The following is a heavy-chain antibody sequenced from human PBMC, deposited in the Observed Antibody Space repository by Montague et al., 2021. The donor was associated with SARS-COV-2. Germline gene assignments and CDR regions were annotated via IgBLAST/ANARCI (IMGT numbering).Heavy chain of an antibody. D-gene: IGHD3-22*01. CDR1: VSWHSDSV. V-gene: IGHV4-59*08. J-gene: IGHJ4*02. Sequence: SETLSLTCTSLVSWHSDSVWRRTRLNPSNQKKWFAYISYSRSTKYNPSLQSRVTISVDTARNQFSLKLLSVTAADTAFYYCARVDSSGPGEYWGQGILVSVSS. CDR3: ARVDSSGPGEY. CDR2: ISYSRST.